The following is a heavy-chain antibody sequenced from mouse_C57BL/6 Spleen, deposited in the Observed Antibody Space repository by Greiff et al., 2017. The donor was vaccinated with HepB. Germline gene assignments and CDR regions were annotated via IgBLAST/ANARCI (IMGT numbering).Heavy chain of an antibody. D-gene: IGHD3-2*02. V-gene: IGHV1-81*01. CDR1: GYTFTSYG. J-gene: IGHJ3*01. CDR3: ARENSSGYVRAWFAY. Sequence: VKLMESGAELARPGASVKLSCKASGYTFTSYGISWVKQRTGQGLEWIGEIYPRSGNTYYNEKFKGKATLTADKSSSTAYMELRSLTSEDPAVYFCARENSSGYVRAWFAYWGQGTLVTVSA. CDR2: IYPRSGNT.